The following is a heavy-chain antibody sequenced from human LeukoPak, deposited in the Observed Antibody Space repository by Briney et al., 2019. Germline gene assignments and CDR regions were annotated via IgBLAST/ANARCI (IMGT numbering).Heavy chain of an antibody. D-gene: IGHD6-13*01. Sequence: ASVKVSCKASGYTFTTYGFCWVRQAPGPGREWMGWISSNTGKTDYAQKFQGRVTLTTDTSTSTAYMELRSLRPDDTALYYCAKVAGDRMDYWGQGTLLTVSS. CDR2: ISSNTGKT. V-gene: IGHV1-18*01. J-gene: IGHJ4*02. CDR3: AKVAGDRMDY. CDR1: GYTFTTYG.